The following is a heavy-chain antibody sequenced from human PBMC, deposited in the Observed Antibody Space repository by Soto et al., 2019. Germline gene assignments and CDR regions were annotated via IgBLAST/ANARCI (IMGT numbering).Heavy chain of an antibody. CDR1: GFTFSSYA. V-gene: IGHV3-23*01. J-gene: IGHJ4*02. CDR3: ARRSSGWYFDY. Sequence: EVQLLESGGGLVQPGGSLRLSCAASGFTFSSYAMSWDRQAPGKGLEWVSVISGSDGSTYYADSVKGRFTISRDNSKNTLYLQMNSLRAEDTAVYYCARRSSGWYFDYWGQGTLVTVSS. CDR2: ISGSDGST. D-gene: IGHD6-19*01.